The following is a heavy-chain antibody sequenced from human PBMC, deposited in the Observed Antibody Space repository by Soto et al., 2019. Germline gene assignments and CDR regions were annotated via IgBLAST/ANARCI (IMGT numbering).Heavy chain of an antibody. J-gene: IGHJ4*02. CDR1: GGKVSSYA. CDR3: ATSTMVRGVNFDY. Sequence: SGNVSCKAYGGKVSSYAISWVLQAPGQGLEWMGGIIPIFGTANYAQKFQGRVTITADKSTSTAYMELSSLRSEDTAVYYCATSTMVRGVNFDYWGQGTLVTVSS. V-gene: IGHV1-69*06. D-gene: IGHD3-10*01. CDR2: IIPIFGTA.